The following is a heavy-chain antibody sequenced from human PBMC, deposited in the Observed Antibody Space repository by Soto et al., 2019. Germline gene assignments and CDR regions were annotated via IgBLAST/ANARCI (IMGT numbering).Heavy chain of an antibody. Sequence: QVQLQQWGAGLLKPSETLSLTCAVYGGSFSGYYWSWIRQPPGKGLEWIGEINHSGSTNYNPSLKSRVTISVDTSKNQCSLKLSSVTAADTAVYYCAREGRLSNWFDPWGQGTLVTVSS. CDR3: AREGRLSNWFDP. CDR1: GGSFSGYY. J-gene: IGHJ5*02. D-gene: IGHD6-6*01. V-gene: IGHV4-34*01. CDR2: INHSGST.